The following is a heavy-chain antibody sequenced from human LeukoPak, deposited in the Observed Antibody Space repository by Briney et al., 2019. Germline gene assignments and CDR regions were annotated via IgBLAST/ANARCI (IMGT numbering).Heavy chain of an antibody. Sequence: GGSLTLSCTASGLTLSNYWMIWVRQAPGKGLQWVAKIKQDGSEKYYVDSVKGRFTISRDNAENSLYLQMNSLRVEDTAVYYCAARSSGDPYFWGQGTLVTVSS. J-gene: IGHJ4*02. V-gene: IGHV3-7*03. CDR2: IKQDGSEK. CDR3: AARSSGDPYF. D-gene: IGHD1-26*01. CDR1: GLTLSNYW.